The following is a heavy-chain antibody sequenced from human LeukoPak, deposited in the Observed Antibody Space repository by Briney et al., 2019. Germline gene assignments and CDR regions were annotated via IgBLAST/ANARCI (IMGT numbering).Heavy chain of an antibody. V-gene: IGHV3-30*04. CDR2: TSYDESKE. J-gene: IGHJ4*02. CDR3: ARDKGKGAYFDY. CDR1: GFTFSTYA. Sequence: PGGSLRLSCAASGFTFSTYAMHWVRQTPGKGLEWVAVTSYDESKEEYAESVKGRFTISRDNSKNTLYLEMNSLRVEDTAVYYCARDKGKGAYFDYWGQGTLVTVSS.